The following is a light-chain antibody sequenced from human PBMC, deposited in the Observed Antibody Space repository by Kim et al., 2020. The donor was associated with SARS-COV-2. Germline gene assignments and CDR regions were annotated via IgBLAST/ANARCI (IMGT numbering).Light chain of an antibody. Sequence: AAGKTARVTCGGNNIGSKSVHWYQQKPGQAPVLVIYYDSDRPSGIPERCSGSNSGNTATLTISRVEAGDEADYYCQVWDSYSDHVVFGGGTQLTVL. J-gene: IGLJ2*01. V-gene: IGLV3-21*04. CDR1: NIGSKS. CDR2: YDS. CDR3: QVWDSYSDHVV.